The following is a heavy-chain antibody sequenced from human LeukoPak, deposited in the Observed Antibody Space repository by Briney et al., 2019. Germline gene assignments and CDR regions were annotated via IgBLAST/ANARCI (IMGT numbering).Heavy chain of an antibody. Sequence: PSETLSLTCSVSGGSIVSGSYYWGWIRQPPGKGLEWIGSSHYSGTTNYNPSLKSRVRISVDMSTNQLSLKMTSVSAADTAVYYCARCPTYCTDGLCYPNWFDPWGQGTRVIISS. CDR2: SHYSGTT. J-gene: IGHJ5*02. D-gene: IGHD2-8*01. CDR3: ARCPTYCTDGLCYPNWFDP. V-gene: IGHV4-39*01. CDR1: GGSIVSGSYY.